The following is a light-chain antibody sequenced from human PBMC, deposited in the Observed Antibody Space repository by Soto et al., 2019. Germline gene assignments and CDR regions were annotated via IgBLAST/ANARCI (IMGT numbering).Light chain of an antibody. CDR3: NSYSGSNNFVV. Sequence: QSVLTQPASVSGSPGQSITISCTGTSSDVGAYNSVSWYQQHPGKAPELIIYDVNTRPSGVPDRFSGSKSGNTASLTVSGLQAEDEADYYCNSYSGSNNFVVFGTGTKVTVL. V-gene: IGLV2-8*01. CDR2: DVN. CDR1: SSDVGAYNS. J-gene: IGLJ1*01.